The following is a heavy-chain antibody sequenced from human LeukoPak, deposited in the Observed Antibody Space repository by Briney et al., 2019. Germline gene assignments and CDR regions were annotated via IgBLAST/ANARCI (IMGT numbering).Heavy chain of an antibody. CDR3: ARDAGDFWSGYYRGAGDAFDI. J-gene: IGHJ3*02. D-gene: IGHD3-3*01. Sequence: GGSLRLSCAASGFTFSSYWMSWVRQAPGKGLEWVANIKQDGSEKYYVDSVKGRFTISRDNAKNSLYLQMNSLRAEDTAVYYCARDAGDFWSGYYRGAGDAFDIWGQGTMVTVSS. V-gene: IGHV3-7*01. CDR1: GFTFSSYW. CDR2: IKQDGSEK.